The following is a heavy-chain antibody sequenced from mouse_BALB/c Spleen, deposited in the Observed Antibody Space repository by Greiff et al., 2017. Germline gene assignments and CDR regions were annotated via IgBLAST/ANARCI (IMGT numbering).Heavy chain of an antibody. CDR3: ARQDGYYYLDY. CDR2: INSNGGST. V-gene: IGHV5-6-2*01. D-gene: IGHD2-3*01. Sequence: EVMLVESGGGLVKLGGSLKLSCAASGFTFSSYYMSWVRQTPEKRLELVAAINSNGGSTYYPDTVKGRFTISRDNAKNTLYLQMSSLKSEDTALYYCARQDGYYYLDYWGQGTTLTVSS. J-gene: IGHJ2*01. CDR1: GFTFSSYY.